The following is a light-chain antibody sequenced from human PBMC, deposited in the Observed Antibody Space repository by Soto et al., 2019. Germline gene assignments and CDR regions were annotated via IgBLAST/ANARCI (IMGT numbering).Light chain of an antibody. Sequence: DIVMTQSPLSLPVTPGEPATLSCRASQSVSSSYLAWYQHKPGQAPRLLIHGASSRVTGIPDRFSGSGSGTDFTLTITRLEPEDFAVYYCQQYQSLTFGGGTRWIS. CDR2: GAS. CDR3: QQYQSLT. CDR1: QSVSSSY. J-gene: IGKJ4*01. V-gene: IGKV3-20*01.